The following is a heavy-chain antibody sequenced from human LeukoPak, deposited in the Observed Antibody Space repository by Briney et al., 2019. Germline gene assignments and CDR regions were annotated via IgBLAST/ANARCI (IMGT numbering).Heavy chain of an antibody. Sequence: GGSLRLSCAASGFTFDDYTMHWVRQAPGKGLEWVSLISWDCGSTYYADSVKGRFTISRDNSKNSLYLQMNSLRTEDTALYYCATLWMTTADYWGQGTLVTVSS. J-gene: IGHJ4*02. CDR2: ISWDCGST. CDR1: GFTFDDYT. D-gene: IGHD4-11*01. V-gene: IGHV3-43*01. CDR3: ATLWMTTADY.